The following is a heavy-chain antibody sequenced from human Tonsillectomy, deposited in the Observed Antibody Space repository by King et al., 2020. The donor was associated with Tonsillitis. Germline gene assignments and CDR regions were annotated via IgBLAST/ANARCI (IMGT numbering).Heavy chain of an antibody. CDR1: GFSRSTDGMR. J-gene: IGHJ3*02. V-gene: IGHV2-70*04. CDR2: IDWDDDE. Sequence: VTLKESGPALVKPTQTLTLTCTFSGFSRSTDGMRVSWIRQPPGKALEWLARIDWDDDEFYSTSLKTRLTISKDTSKNKVVLTITNMDPVDTATYYCARHKIQRYYDFWSGYDAFDIWGQGTVVTVSS. CDR3: ARHKIQRYYDFWSGYDAFDI. D-gene: IGHD3-3*01.